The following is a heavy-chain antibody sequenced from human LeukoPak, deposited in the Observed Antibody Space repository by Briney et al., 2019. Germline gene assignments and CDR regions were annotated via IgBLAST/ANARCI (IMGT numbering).Heavy chain of an antibody. Sequence: SETLSLTCTVSGGSIPSYYWSWIRQPPGKGLEWIGYIFYSGTTNYNPSLKSRVTISVDTSKNQFSLKVSSVTAADTAVYYCARADSSWPHSDYWGQGTLVTVSP. V-gene: IGHV4-59*01. CDR1: GGSIPSYY. D-gene: IGHD6-13*01. CDR2: IFYSGTT. CDR3: ARADSSWPHSDY. J-gene: IGHJ4*02.